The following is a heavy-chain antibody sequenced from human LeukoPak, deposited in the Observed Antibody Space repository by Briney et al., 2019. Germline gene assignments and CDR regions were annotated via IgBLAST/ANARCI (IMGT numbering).Heavy chain of an antibody. CDR1: GYTFTGYY. J-gene: IGHJ4*02. V-gene: IGHV1-2*02. CDR2: INPNSGGT. CDR3: ARAADFYYDSSAYFAY. D-gene: IGHD3-22*01. Sequence: GASVKVSCKASGYTFTGYYMHWVRQAPGQGLEWMGWINPNSGGTNYAQKFQGRVTLTRDTSIRTAYMELTRLRSDDTAVYSCARAADFYYDSSAYFAYWGQGTLVAVSS.